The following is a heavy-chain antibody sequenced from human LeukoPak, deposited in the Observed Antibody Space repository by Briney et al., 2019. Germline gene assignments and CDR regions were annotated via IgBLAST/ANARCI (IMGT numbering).Heavy chain of an antibody. Sequence: GGSLRLSCAASGFTFSSYGMHRVRQAPGKGLEWVAFIRYDGSNKYYADSVKGRFTISRDNSKNTLYLQMNSLRAEDTAVYYCAKAPYYDILTGLDYWGQGTLVTVSS. CDR2: IRYDGSNK. D-gene: IGHD3-9*01. V-gene: IGHV3-30*02. CDR1: GFTFSSYG. J-gene: IGHJ4*02. CDR3: AKAPYYDILTGLDY.